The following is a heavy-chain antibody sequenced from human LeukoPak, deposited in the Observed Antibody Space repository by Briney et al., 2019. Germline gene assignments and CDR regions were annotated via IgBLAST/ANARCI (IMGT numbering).Heavy chain of an antibody. CDR1: GFTFNDYY. V-gene: IGHV3-30*02. D-gene: IGHD6-13*01. CDR3: AKVLSSSWGYFDY. CDR2: IRYDGGIK. J-gene: IGHJ4*02. Sequence: GGSLRLSCAASGFTFNDYYMSWIRQAPGKGLEWVAFIRYDGGIKYYADSVKGRFTISRDNSKNTLYLQMNSLRAEDTAVYYCAKVLSSSWGYFDYWGQGTLVTVSS.